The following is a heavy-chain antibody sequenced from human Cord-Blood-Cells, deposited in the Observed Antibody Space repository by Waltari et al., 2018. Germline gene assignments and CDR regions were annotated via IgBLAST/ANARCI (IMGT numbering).Heavy chain of an antibody. Sequence: QVQPVQSGAELTKPAAAVEGSCMVSVSSRTDLYMHWVRQAPGKGLEWMGGFDPEDGETIYAQKFQGRVTMTEDTSTDTAYMELSSLRSEDTAVYYCATGGAPFDYWGQGTLVTVSS. CDR1: VSSRTDLY. CDR3: ATGGAPFDY. CDR2: FDPEDGET. V-gene: IGHV1-24*01. J-gene: IGHJ4*02.